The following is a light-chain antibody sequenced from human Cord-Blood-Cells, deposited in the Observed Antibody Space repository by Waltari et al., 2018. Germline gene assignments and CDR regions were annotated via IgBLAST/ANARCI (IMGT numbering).Light chain of an antibody. J-gene: IGLJ1*01. CDR1: SSDVGGYNY. CDR2: EFS. V-gene: IGLV2-8*01. Sequence: QSALTQPPSASGSPGQSVTISCTGTSSDVGGYNYVSWYQQHPGKAPKLMIYEFSKRPSGVPDRFSGSKSGSTASLTVSGRQAEDEADYYCSSYAGSNNYVFGTGTKVTVL. CDR3: SSYAGSNNYV.